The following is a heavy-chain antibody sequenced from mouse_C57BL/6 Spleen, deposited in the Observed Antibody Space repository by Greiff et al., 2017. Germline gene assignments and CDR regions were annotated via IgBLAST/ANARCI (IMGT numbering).Heavy chain of an antibody. CDR1: GYTFTSYW. V-gene: IGHV1-61*01. Sequence: VQLQQSGAELVRPGSSVKLSCKASGYTFTSYWMDWVKQRPGPGLEWIGNIYPSDSETHYNQKFKDKATLTVDKSSSTAYMQLSSLTSEDSAVYYCARGYYYGSSSWFAYWGQGTLVTVSA. CDR2: IYPSDSET. CDR3: ARGYYYGSSSWFAY. J-gene: IGHJ3*01. D-gene: IGHD1-1*01.